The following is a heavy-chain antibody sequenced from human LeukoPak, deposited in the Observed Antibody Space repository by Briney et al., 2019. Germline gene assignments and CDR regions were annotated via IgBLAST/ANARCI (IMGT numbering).Heavy chain of an antibody. J-gene: IGHJ4*02. Sequence: HPGESLRLSCTASGFSFSGHWMHWARQLPGKGLVWVSRISPTGSTTSYADSVKGRFTVSRDNAKNTLYLQVNNLRAEDTAVYYCARGPNSNWSGLDFWGQGTLLTVSS. CDR1: GFSFSGHW. CDR3: ARGPNSNWSGLDF. D-gene: IGHD6-6*01. CDR2: ISPTGSTT. V-gene: IGHV3-74*01.